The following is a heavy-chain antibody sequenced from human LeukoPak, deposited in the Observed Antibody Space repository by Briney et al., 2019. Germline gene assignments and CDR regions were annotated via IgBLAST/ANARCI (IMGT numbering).Heavy chain of an antibody. CDR2: IYYTGST. D-gene: IGHD3-10*01. CDR1: GGSISDYH. J-gene: IGHJ4*02. Sequence: SETLFLTCTVSGGSISDYHWSWIRQPPGKGLEWIGFIYYTGSTNYNPSLKSRVTISVDTSKNQFSLRLSSVTAADTAVYYCARHAYYGSGSYYFDYWGQGTLVTVSS. V-gene: IGHV4-59*08. CDR3: ARHAYYGSGSYYFDY.